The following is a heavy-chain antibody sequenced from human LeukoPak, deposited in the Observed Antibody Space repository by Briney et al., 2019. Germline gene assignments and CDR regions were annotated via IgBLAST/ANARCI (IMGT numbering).Heavy chain of an antibody. Sequence: GGSLRLSCAASGFTFSSYAMSWVRQAPGKGLEWVSAISGSGGSTYYADSVKGRFTISRGNSKNTLYLQMNSLRAEDTAVYYCATSYGDYVRNVIYWGQGTLVTVSS. CDR2: ISGSGGST. CDR1: GFTFSSYA. V-gene: IGHV3-23*01. J-gene: IGHJ4*02. CDR3: ATSYGDYVRNVIY. D-gene: IGHD4-17*01.